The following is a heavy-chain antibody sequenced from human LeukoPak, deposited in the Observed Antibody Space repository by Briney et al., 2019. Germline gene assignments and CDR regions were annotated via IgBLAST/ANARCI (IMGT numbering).Heavy chain of an antibody. Sequence: PSETLSLTCAVSGGSISSSNWWSWVRQPPGKGLEWIGEIYHSGSTNYNPSLKSRVTISVDKSKNQFSLKLSSVTAADTAVYYCARDPNCSGGSCYLRDFDYWGQGTLVTVSS. D-gene: IGHD2-15*01. V-gene: IGHV4-4*02. J-gene: IGHJ4*02. CDR1: GGSISSSNW. CDR3: ARDPNCSGGSCYLRDFDY. CDR2: IYHSGST.